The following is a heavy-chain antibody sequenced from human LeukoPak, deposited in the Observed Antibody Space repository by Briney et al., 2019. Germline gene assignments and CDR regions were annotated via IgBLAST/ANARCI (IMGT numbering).Heavy chain of an antibody. V-gene: IGHV3-13*01. Sequence: GGSLRLSCAASGFTFSSYDMHWVRQATRKGLEWVSAIGTAGDTYYPSSVKGRFTISRENAKNSLYLQMNSLRAGDTAVYYCARAAYTRGAFDIWGQGTMVTVSS. CDR1: GFTFSSYD. CDR2: IGTAGDT. J-gene: IGHJ3*02. CDR3: ARAAYTRGAFDI. D-gene: IGHD3-16*01.